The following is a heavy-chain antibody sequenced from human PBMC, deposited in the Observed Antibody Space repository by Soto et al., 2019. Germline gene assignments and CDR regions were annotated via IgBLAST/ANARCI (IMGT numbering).Heavy chain of an antibody. CDR3: ARTWLRGRNIYYYYMDV. J-gene: IGHJ6*03. D-gene: IGHD5-12*01. V-gene: IGHV1-8*01. CDR1: GYTFTSYD. CDR2: MNPNSGNT. Sequence: ASVKVSCKASGYTFTSYDINWVRQATGQGLEWMGWMNPNSGNTGYAQKFQGRVTMTRNTSISTAYMELSSLRSEDTAVYYCARTWLRGRNIYYYYMDVWGKGTTVTVSS.